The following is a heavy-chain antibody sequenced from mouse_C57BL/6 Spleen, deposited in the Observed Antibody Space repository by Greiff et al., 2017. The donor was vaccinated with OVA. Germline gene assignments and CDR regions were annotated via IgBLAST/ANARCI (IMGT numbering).Heavy chain of an antibody. CDR2: IYPGDGDT. Sequence: QVQLQQSGAELVKPGASVKISCKASGYAFSSYWMNWVKQRPGKGLEWIGQIYPGDGDTNYNGKFKGKATLTADKSSSTAYMQLSSLTSEDSAVYFCARQTDYGSRFDYWGQGTTLTVSS. CDR1: GYAFSSYW. V-gene: IGHV1-80*01. J-gene: IGHJ2*01. D-gene: IGHD1-1*01. CDR3: ARQTDYGSRFDY.